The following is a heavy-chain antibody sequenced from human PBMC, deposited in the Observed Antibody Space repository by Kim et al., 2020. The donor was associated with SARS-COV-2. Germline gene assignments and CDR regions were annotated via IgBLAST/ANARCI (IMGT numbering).Heavy chain of an antibody. CDR3: ARNVVGASKSYDD. CDR2: INYSGAT. V-gene: IGHV4-39*01. D-gene: IGHD2-21*01. J-gene: IGHJ4*02. Sequence: SETLSLTCTVSGGSISSTDYHWGWIRQPPGKGLEWIGSINYSGATHYSPSLNSRVTITVDPSRTQFSLMLSSVTAADTAFYYCARNVVGASKSYDDWCQG. CDR1: GGSISSTDYH.